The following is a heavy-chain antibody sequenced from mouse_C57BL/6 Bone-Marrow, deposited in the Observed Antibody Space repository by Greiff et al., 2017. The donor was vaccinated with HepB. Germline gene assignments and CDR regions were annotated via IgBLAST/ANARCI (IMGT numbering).Heavy chain of an antibody. V-gene: IGHV5-6*02. D-gene: IGHD1-1*01. J-gene: IGHJ1*03. CDR3: ARRATLYYYGSRGYFDV. CDR1: GFTFSSYG. Sequence: EVMLVESGGDLVKPGGSLKLSCAASGFTFSSYGMSWVRQTPDKRLEWVATISSGGSYTYYPDSVKGRFTISRDNAKNTLYLQMSSLKSEDTAMYYCARRATLYYYGSRGYFDVWGTGTTVTVSS. CDR2: ISSGGSYT.